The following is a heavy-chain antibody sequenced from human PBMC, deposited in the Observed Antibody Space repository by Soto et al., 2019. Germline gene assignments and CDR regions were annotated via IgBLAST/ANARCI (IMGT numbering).Heavy chain of an antibody. D-gene: IGHD2-2*01. Sequence: GGSLRLSCVASGFTFSTSWMSWVRQAPGKGLEWVALIKGDGSEKYYVDSVKGRFTISRDNAKNSLYLQMNSLRVEDTAVYYCAPHTSSFGYWGQGALVTVSS. CDR3: APHTSSFGY. CDR2: IKGDGSEK. V-gene: IGHV3-7*05. J-gene: IGHJ4*02. CDR1: GFTFSTSW.